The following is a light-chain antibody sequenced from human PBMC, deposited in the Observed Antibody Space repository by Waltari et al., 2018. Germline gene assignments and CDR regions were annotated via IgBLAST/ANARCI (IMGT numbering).Light chain of an antibody. CDR3: QSYDSSRSSWV. Sequence: QSVLTQPPSVSGAPGQRVTISCTGRSSNIGAGYDVHWYQQLPGTAPKLLIYGNSNRPSGVPDRFSGSKSGTSASLAITGLQAEDEADYYCQSYDSSRSSWVFGGGTKLTVL. CDR1: SSNIGAGYD. V-gene: IGLV1-40*01. J-gene: IGLJ3*02. CDR2: GNS.